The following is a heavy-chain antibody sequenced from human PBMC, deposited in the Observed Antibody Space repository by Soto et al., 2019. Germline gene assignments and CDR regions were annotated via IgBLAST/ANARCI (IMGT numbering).Heavy chain of an antibody. D-gene: IGHD2-2*01. V-gene: IGHV3-15*07. CDR3: TTEGNVVVTASFDY. CDR1: GFTFSNAW. J-gene: IGHJ4*02. Sequence: EVQLVESGGGLVKPGGSLRLSCAASGFTFSNAWMNWVRQAPGKGLEWVGRIKSKTDGGTTDYAAPVKGRFTISRDYSKNTLYLQKNSLKTEDTAVYYCTTEGNVVVTASFDYWGQGTLVTVSS. CDR2: IKSKTDGGTT.